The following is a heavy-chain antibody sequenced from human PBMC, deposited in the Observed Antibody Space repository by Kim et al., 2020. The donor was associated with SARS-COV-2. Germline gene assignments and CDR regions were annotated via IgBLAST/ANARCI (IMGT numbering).Heavy chain of an antibody. CDR3: ATGVGMGVPSWFDP. V-gene: IGHV1-24*01. D-gene: IGHD1-26*01. CDR1: GYTLTELS. Sequence: ASVKVSCKVSGYTLTELSMHWVRQAPGKGLEWMGGFDPEDGETIYAQKFQGRVTMTEDTSTDTAYMELSSLRSEDTAVYYCATGVGMGVPSWFDPWGQGTRGTVSS. J-gene: IGHJ5*02. CDR2: FDPEDGET.